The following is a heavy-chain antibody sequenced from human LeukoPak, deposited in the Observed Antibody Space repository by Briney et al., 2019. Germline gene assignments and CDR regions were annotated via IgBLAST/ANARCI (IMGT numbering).Heavy chain of an antibody. CDR3: ARDDSGSGYFHY. CDR1: GFTFSSYS. D-gene: IGHD3-10*01. Sequence: GRSLRLSCAASGFTFSSYSLNWVRQAPGKGLEWVSVISSDSSHIYCADSVKGRFTISRDNSRNTLYLQMNSLGAEDTAVYYCARDDSGSGYFHYWGQGTLVTVSS. J-gene: IGHJ4*02. CDR2: ISSDSSHI. V-gene: IGHV3-21*04.